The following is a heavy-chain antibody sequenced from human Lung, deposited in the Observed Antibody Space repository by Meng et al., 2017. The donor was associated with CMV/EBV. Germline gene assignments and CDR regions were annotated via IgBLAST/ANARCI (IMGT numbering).Heavy chain of an antibody. CDR2: IYPGDSDT. CDR1: GYSFTSYW. V-gene: IGHV5-51*01. Sequence: GEXXTISCKGSGYSFTSYWIGWVRQMPGKGLEWMGIIYPGDSDTRYSPSFQGQVTISADKSISTAYLQWSSLKASDTAMYYCARQSSLGYCSSTSCYSYYGRDVWXKGTXVTVSS. D-gene: IGHD2-2*02. J-gene: IGHJ6*04. CDR3: ARQSSLGYCSSTSCYSYYGRDV.